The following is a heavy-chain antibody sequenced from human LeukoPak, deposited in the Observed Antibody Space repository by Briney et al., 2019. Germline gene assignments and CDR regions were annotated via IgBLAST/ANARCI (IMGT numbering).Heavy chain of an antibody. CDR2: IDQDGSEK. CDR1: GFTFSGYW. V-gene: IGHV3-7*01. J-gene: IGHJ4*02. Sequence: GGSLRLSCAASGFTFSGYWMSWVRQAPGKGLEWVAKIDQDGSEKYYVDSVKGRFTISRDNGKNSLYLQMKSLRAEDTAVYYCAKNYYDSSGYYPQLGYWGQGTLVTVSS. D-gene: IGHD3-22*01. CDR3: AKNYYDSSGYYPQLGY.